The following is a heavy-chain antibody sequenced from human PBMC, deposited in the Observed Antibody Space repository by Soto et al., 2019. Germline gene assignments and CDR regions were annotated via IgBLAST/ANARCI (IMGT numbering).Heavy chain of an antibody. J-gene: IGHJ6*03. D-gene: IGHD2-2*01. CDR1: GFTFSSYS. CDR3: ARSYCSSTSCPRVYSYYYYMDV. V-gene: IGHV3-21*01. CDR2: ISSSSSYI. Sequence: GGSLRLCCAASGFTFSSYSMNWVRQAPGKGLEWVSSISSSSSYIYYADSVKGRFTISRDNAKNSLYLQMNSLRAEDTAVYYCARSYCSSTSCPRVYSYYYYMDVWGKGT.